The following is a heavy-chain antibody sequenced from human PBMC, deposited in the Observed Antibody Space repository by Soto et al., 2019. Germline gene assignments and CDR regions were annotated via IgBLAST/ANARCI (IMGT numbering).Heavy chain of an antibody. CDR1: GFTFSSYA. J-gene: IGHJ4*02. CDR3: ARDPMGRYYGSGSYYFDY. D-gene: IGHD3-10*01. Sequence: QVQLVESGGGVVQPGRSLRLSCAASGFTFSSYAMHWVRQAPGKGLEWVAVISYDGSNKYYADSVKGRITISRDNSKNTLYLQRNSLGAEDTAVYYCARDPMGRYYGSGSYYFDYWGQGTLVTVSS. CDR2: ISYDGSNK. V-gene: IGHV3-30-3*01.